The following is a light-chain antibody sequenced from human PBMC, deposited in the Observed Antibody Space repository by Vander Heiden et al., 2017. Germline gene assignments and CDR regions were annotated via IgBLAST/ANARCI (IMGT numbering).Light chain of an antibody. Sequence: QSALPQPRSVSGSPGQSVTISCTGTSGDVGGYNYVPWYQQHPGKAPKLMIYDVSKRPSEVPDRFSGSKSGNTASLTISGLQAEDEADYYCCSYAGSYTLVFGGGTKLTVL. CDR3: CSYAGSYTLV. V-gene: IGLV2-11*01. CDR1: SGDVGGYNY. CDR2: DVS. J-gene: IGLJ2*01.